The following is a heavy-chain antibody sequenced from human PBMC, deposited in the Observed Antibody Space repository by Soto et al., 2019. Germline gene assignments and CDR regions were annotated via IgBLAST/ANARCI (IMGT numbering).Heavy chain of an antibody. Sequence: QVQLEESGPGLVKPSETLSLTCTVSGGSISRYYWSWIRQSPGKGLEWIGYIYHTGTTDYNPSLKSRVNISVDTSKNQFSLRLRSVTAADTAIYYCARLSAGHGDNHDYWGQGTLVTVSS. J-gene: IGHJ4*02. CDR3: ARLSAGHGDNHDY. CDR1: GGSISRYY. V-gene: IGHV4-59*08. D-gene: IGHD4-17*01. CDR2: IYHTGTT.